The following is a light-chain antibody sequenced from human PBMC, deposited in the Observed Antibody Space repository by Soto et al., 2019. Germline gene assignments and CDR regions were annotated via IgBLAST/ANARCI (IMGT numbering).Light chain of an antibody. CDR2: AAS. V-gene: IGKV1-39*01. CDR1: QSSSSY. CDR3: QQSYSTPRT. J-gene: IGKJ1*01. Sequence: DIQITQSPSSLSASVGDRVTITCRASQSSSSYLNWYQQKPGKAPKLLIYAASSLQSGVPSRFSGSGSGTDFTLTISSLQPEDFATYYCQQSYSTPRTFGQGTKVEIK.